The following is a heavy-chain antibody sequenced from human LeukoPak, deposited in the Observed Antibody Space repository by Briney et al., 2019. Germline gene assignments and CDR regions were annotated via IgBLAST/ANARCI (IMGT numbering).Heavy chain of an antibody. Sequence: SLKVSCKASGGTFSSYAISWVRQAPGQGLEWMGGIIPIFGTANYAQKFQGRVTITTDESTSTAYMELSSLRSEDTAVYYCARESPSVGWFDPWGQGTLVTVSS. V-gene: IGHV1-69*05. CDR3: ARESPSVGWFDP. J-gene: IGHJ5*02. CDR2: IIPIFGTA. CDR1: GGTFSSYA.